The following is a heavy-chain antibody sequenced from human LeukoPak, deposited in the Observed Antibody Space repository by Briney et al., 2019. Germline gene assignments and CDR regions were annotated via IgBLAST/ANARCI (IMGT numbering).Heavy chain of an antibody. V-gene: IGHV3-23*01. CDR2: ISGSAGNT. D-gene: IGHD3-22*01. Sequence: GGTLRLSCAASGFTFSSYAMSWVPHAPGKGLEWVSAISGSAGNTYPADSVKGRFTSSRDNSKNRLYLQLNSLSPEDTAVYYCAKAHSSGYYRDYFDYWGQGTLVTVSS. CDR3: AKAHSSGYYRDYFDY. J-gene: IGHJ4*02. CDR1: GFTFSSYA.